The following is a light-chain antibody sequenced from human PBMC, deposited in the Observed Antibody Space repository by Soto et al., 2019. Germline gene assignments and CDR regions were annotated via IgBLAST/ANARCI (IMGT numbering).Light chain of an antibody. Sequence: QSVLTQPPSASGTPGQRVTISCSGGNSNIGNDYVHWYQQLPGTAPKLLISRNNQRPSGVPDRFSGSKSGTSASLAISGLRTEDEADYFCAVWDVSLNSWVFGGGTKLTVL. CDR1: NSNIGNDY. CDR2: RNN. J-gene: IGLJ3*02. CDR3: AVWDVSLNSWV. V-gene: IGLV1-47*01.